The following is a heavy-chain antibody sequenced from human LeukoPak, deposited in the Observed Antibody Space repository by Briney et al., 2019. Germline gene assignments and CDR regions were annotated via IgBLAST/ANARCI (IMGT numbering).Heavy chain of an antibody. CDR1: GYTFTGYY. Sequence: GASVKVSCKASGYTFTGYYMHWVRQAPGQGLEWMGWINPNSGGTNYAQKFQGRVTMTRDTSISTAYMELSRLRSDDTAVYYCARDQGSSWQREYYFAYWGQGTLVTVSS. J-gene: IGHJ4*02. CDR3: ARDQGSSWQREYYFAY. CDR2: INPNSGGT. V-gene: IGHV1-2*02. D-gene: IGHD6-13*01.